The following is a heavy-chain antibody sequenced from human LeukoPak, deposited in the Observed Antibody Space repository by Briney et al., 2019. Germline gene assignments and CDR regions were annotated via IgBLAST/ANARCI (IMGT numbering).Heavy chain of an antibody. J-gene: IGHJ4*02. Sequence: PSETLSLTCTVSGGSISSSSYYWGWIRQPPGKGLEWIGSIYYSGSTYYNPSLKSRVTISVDTSKNQFSLKLSSVTAADTAVYYCARGPGDFWSGYPYYFDYWGQGALVTVSS. CDR2: IYYSGST. D-gene: IGHD3-3*01. CDR1: GGSISSSSYY. V-gene: IGHV4-39*07. CDR3: ARGPGDFWSGYPYYFDY.